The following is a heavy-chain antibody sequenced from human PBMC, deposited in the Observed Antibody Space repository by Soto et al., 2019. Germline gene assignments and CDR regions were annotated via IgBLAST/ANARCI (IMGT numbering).Heavy chain of an antibody. CDR2: IYSGGST. CDR3: ATAKLLLPWLFDF. D-gene: IGHD2-15*01. CDR1: GFTVSSNY. J-gene: IGHJ4*02. V-gene: IGHV3-66*01. Sequence: GGSLRLSCAASGFTVSSNYMTWVRQAPGKGLEWVSVIYSGGSTNYADSVKGRFTISRDDSKNTLFLQMNSLRAEDTAVYYCATAKLLLPWLFDFWGQGTLVTVSS.